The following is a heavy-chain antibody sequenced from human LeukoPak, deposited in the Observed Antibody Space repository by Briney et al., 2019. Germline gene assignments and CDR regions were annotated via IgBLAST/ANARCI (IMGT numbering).Heavy chain of an antibody. CDR1: GFTFDDYA. Sequence: QTGRSLRLSCAASGFTFDDYAMHWVRQAPGKGLEWVSGISWNSGSIGYADSVKGRFTISRDSAKNSLYLQMNSLRAEDTAVYYCAVAGGVGAITHAFDIWGQGTMVTVSS. J-gene: IGHJ3*02. CDR3: AVAGGVGAITHAFDI. V-gene: IGHV3-9*01. D-gene: IGHD1-26*01. CDR2: ISWNSGSI.